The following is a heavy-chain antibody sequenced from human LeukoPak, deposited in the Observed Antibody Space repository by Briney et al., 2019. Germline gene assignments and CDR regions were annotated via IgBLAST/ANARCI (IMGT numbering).Heavy chain of an antibody. V-gene: IGHV4-39*01. CDR1: GGSISSSSYY. CDR3: ARHAWTIAEVRYFDY. Sequence: SETLSLTCTVSGGSISSSSYYWGWIRQPPGKGLEWIGSIYYSGSTYYNPSLKSRVTISVDTSKNQFSLKLSSVTAADTAVYYCARHAWTIAEVRYFDYWGQGTLVTVSS. CDR2: IYYSGST. D-gene: IGHD3/OR15-3a*01. J-gene: IGHJ4*02.